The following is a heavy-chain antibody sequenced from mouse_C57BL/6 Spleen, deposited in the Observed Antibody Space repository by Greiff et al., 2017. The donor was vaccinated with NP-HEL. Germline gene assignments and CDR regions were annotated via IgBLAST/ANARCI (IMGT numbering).Heavy chain of an antibody. CDR3: ARSGDYDYVDY. D-gene: IGHD2-4*01. CDR2: IYPGDGDT. Sequence: VQLQQSGPELVKPGASVKISCKASGYAFSSSWMNWVKQRPGKGLEWIGRIYPGDGDTNYNGKFKGKATLTADKSSSTAYMQLSSLTSEDSAVYFCARSGDYDYVDYWGQGTTLTVSS. J-gene: IGHJ2*01. V-gene: IGHV1-82*01. CDR1: GYAFSSSW.